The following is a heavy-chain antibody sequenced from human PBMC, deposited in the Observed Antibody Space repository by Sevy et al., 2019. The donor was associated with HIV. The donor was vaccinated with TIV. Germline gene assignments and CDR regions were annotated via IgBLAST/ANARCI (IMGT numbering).Heavy chain of an antibody. Sequence: SETLSLTCAVYGGSFSGYYWSWIRQPPGKGLEWIGEINHSGSTNYDPSLKSRVTISVDTSKNQFSLKLSSVTAADTAVYYCAREQLITFGGLIAPFDYRGQGTLVTVSS. CDR1: GGSFSGYY. CDR3: AREQLITFGGLIAPFDY. D-gene: IGHD3-16*02. CDR2: INHSGST. J-gene: IGHJ4*02. V-gene: IGHV4-34*01.